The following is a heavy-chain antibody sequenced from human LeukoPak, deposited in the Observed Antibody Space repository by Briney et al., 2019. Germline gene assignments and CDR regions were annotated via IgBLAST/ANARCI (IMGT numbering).Heavy chain of an antibody. Sequence: SETLSLTCTVSGVSISSYYWSWLRQPPGKGLEWVGYIYYSGSTNYNPSLKSRVTISVYTAKNQFSLKLNSVTAADTAVYYCARGGYYGSGNDFRFDPWGQGTLVTVSS. CDR1: GVSISSYY. J-gene: IGHJ5*02. V-gene: IGHV4-59*01. CDR2: IYYSGST. CDR3: ARGGYYGSGNDFRFDP. D-gene: IGHD3-10*01.